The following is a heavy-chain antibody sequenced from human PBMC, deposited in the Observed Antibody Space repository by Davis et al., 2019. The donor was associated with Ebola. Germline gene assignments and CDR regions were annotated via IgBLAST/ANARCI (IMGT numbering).Heavy chain of an antibody. V-gene: IGHV3-74*01. J-gene: IGHJ4*02. CDR1: EFTFRSYW. D-gene: IGHD1-14*01. CDR2: IDTDGSTT. CDR3: ARDVAGRAGY. Sequence: ESLKISCVASEFTFRSYWFHWVRQAPGKGLEWVSRIDTDGSTTNYADSVRGRFTISRYNAKNTLFLQMNSLRADDTAVYYGARDVAGRAGYWGQGTLVTVSS.